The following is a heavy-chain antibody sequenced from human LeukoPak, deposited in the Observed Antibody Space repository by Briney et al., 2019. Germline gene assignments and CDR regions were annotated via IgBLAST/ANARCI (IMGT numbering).Heavy chain of an antibody. CDR3: ARTTMVRGVRGRNQLLGYMDV. J-gene: IGHJ6*03. Sequence: GASVKVSCKASGYTFTSYDINWVRQATGQGLEWMGWMNPNSGNTGYAQKFQGRVTMTRNTSISTAYMELSSLRSEDTAVYYCARTTMVRGVRGRNQLLGYMDVWGKGTTVTISS. CDR1: GYTFTSYD. D-gene: IGHD3-10*01. CDR2: MNPNSGNT. V-gene: IGHV1-8*01.